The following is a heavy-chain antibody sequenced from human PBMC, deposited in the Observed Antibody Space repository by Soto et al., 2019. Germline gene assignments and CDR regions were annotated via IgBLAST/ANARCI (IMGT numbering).Heavy chain of an antibody. D-gene: IGHD3-16*01. Sequence: EVQLVESGGGLVQPGGSLRLSCAASGFTFSSYWMHWVRQAPGKGLVWVSRTNEDGSTINYADSVKGRFTISRDNAKNTLYLEMNSLRAGDTAVYYCKRDTGGRGGYWGQGTLVTVSS. V-gene: IGHV3-74*01. CDR3: KRDTGGRGGY. CDR2: TNEDGSTI. CDR1: GFTFSSYW. J-gene: IGHJ4*02.